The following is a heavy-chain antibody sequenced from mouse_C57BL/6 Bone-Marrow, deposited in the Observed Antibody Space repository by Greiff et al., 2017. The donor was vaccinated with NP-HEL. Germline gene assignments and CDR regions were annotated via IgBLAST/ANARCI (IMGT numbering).Heavy chain of an antibody. CDR1: GYAFSSSW. J-gene: IGHJ2*01. V-gene: IGHV1-82*01. CDR3: AREFYYLDY. Sequence: VQLQQSGPELVKPGASVKISCKASGYAFSSSWMNWVKQRPGKGLEWIGRIYPGDGDTNYNGKFKGKATLTADKSSSTAYMQLSSLTSEDSAVYFCAREFYYLDYWGQGTTLTVSS. CDR2: IYPGDGDT. D-gene: IGHD1-1*01.